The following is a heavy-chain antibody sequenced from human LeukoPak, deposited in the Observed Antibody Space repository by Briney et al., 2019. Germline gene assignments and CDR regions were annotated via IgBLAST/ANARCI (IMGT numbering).Heavy chain of an antibody. Sequence: PSETLSLTCAVYGGSFSGYYWSWIRQPPGKGLEWIGEINHSGSTYYNPSLKSRVTISVDTSKNQFSLKLSSVTAADTAVYYCARLTTVGGITIFLGGVYYFDYWGQGTLVTVSS. CDR1: GGSFSGYY. CDR2: INHSGST. CDR3: ARLTTVGGITIFLGGVYYFDY. V-gene: IGHV4-34*01. J-gene: IGHJ4*02. D-gene: IGHD3-9*01.